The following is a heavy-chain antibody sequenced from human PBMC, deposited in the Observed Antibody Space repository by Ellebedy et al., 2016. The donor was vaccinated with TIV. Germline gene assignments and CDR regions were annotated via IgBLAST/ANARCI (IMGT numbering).Heavy chain of an antibody. V-gene: IGHV3-11*04. D-gene: IGHD3-10*01. CDR3: ARVYMVRGVKGMDY. Sequence: GESLKISXAASGFTFSDYYMSWIRQAPGKGLEWVSYISSSGSTIYYADSVKGRFTISRDNAKNSLYLQMNSLRAEDTAVYYCARVYMVRGVKGMDYWGQGTLVTVSS. J-gene: IGHJ4*02. CDR2: ISSSGSTI. CDR1: GFTFSDYY.